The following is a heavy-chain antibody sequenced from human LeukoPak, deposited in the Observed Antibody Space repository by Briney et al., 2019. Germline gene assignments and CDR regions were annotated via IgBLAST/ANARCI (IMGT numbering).Heavy chain of an antibody. V-gene: IGHV3-48*03. D-gene: IGHD3-10*01. CDR3: ARSMVRGVTFDY. CDR1: GFTFSSYE. Sequence: GGSLRLSCAASGFTFSSYEMNWIRQAPGKGLEWVSYITGSGSTIYYADSVKGRFTISRDNAKNSLYLQTNSLRAEDTAVYYCARSMVRGVTFDYWGQGTLVTVSS. CDR2: ITGSGSTI. J-gene: IGHJ4*02.